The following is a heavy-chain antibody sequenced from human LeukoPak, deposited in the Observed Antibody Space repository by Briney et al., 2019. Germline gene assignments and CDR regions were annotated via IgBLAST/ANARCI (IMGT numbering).Heavy chain of an antibody. Sequence: GGSLRLSCGASGFTFGDYAMSWVRQAPGKGLEWVGFIRSKAYGGTTEYAASVEGRFTISRDDSKSIAYLQMNSLKTEDTAVYYCTTDQSGYSYYFDYWGQGTLVTVSS. CDR2: IRSKAYGGTT. CDR1: GFTFGDYA. J-gene: IGHJ4*02. D-gene: IGHD3-3*01. CDR3: TTDQSGYSYYFDY. V-gene: IGHV3-49*04.